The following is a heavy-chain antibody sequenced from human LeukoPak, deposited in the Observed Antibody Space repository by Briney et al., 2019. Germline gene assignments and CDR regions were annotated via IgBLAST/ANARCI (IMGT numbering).Heavy chain of an antibody. CDR1: GGSISSSNYY. Sequence: SETLSLTCTVSGGSISSSNYYWSWIRQPPGKGLEWIAYISNSGGSNYNPSLKSRVTLSIDTSKNQFSLKLSSVTAADTAVYYCAYSYGRGDYFDYWGQGILVTVSS. CDR2: ISNSGGS. CDR3: AYSYGRGDYFDY. V-gene: IGHV4-61*01. J-gene: IGHJ4*02. D-gene: IGHD5-18*01.